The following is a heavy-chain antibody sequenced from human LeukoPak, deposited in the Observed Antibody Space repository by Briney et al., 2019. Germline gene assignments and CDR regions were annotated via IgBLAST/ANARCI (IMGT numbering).Heavy chain of an antibody. CDR1: GFTFSSYE. Sequence: GGSLRLSCAASGFTFSSYEMNWVRQAPGKGLEWVSYISSSGSTIYYADSVKGRFTISRDNAKNSLHLQMNSLRAEDTAVYYCARDSVTVTTYYYYYYMDVWGKGTTVTVSS. V-gene: IGHV3-48*03. D-gene: IGHD4-11*01. J-gene: IGHJ6*03. CDR3: ARDSVTVTTYYYYYYMDV. CDR2: ISSSGSTI.